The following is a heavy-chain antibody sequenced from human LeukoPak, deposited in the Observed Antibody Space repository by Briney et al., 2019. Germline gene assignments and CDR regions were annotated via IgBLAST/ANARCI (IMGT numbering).Heavy chain of an antibody. J-gene: IGHJ4*02. D-gene: IGHD4-11*01. CDR3: ATSPRQTTVIRGGVYY. CDR2: INPNSGGT. V-gene: IGHV1-2*02. Sequence: ASVRVSCKASGYTFTGYYIHWVRQAPGQGLEWMGWINPNSGGTNYAQMFQGRVTMTRDTSITTAYMELSRLRSDDTAVYYCATSPRQTTVIRGGVYYWGQGTLVTVSS. CDR1: GYTFTGYY.